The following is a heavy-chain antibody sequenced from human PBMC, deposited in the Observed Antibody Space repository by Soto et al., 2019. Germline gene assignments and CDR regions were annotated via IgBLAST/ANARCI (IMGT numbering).Heavy chain of an antibody. V-gene: IGHV3-23*01. Sequence: PGGSLRLSCLASGFTFSDFAMTRVRHVPGRGLEWVASLDGAGGSTYYAESVRGRFSISRDNSQNTLFLQMKRLTVDDTAIYYCAAPRDEYGSGVSWFTYGMDIWGQGTTVTVSS. CDR1: GFTFSDFA. CDR2: LDGAGGST. CDR3: AAPRDEYGSGVSWFTYGMDI. J-gene: IGHJ6*02. D-gene: IGHD3-10*01.